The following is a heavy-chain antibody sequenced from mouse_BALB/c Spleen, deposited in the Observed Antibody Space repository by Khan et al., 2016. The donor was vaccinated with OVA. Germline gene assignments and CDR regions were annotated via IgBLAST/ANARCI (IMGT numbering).Heavy chain of an antibody. D-gene: IGHD1-3*01. CDR2: ISSGGDYT. Sequence: EVELVESGGDLVKPGGSLKLSCAASGFTFSSYCMCWVRQTPDKRLEWVASISSGGDYTYYAHTVKGRFTIYRDNDKNTLYLQMSDLKSEDTAMYYCAGHLYESFAYWGQGTMLTVSA. J-gene: IGHJ3*01. CDR1: GFTFSSYC. V-gene: IGHV5-6*01. CDR3: AGHLYESFAY.